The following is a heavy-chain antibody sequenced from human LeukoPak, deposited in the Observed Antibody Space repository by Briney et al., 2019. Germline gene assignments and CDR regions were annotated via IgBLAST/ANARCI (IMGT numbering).Heavy chain of an antibody. D-gene: IGHD2-15*01. CDR2: FYSSLSN. Sequence: PSETLSLTCTVSGDPINDHYWMWIPRPPGGGVEWIRYFYSSLSNNYTPSLKSRVTISIDTSKRQFSLKLDSVTAADTGVYYCARETCRGATCYRVDQYYYMDVWDKGTRVSVSS. CDR3: ARETCRGATCYRVDQYYYMDV. CDR1: GDPINDHY. J-gene: IGHJ6*03. V-gene: IGHV4-4*09.